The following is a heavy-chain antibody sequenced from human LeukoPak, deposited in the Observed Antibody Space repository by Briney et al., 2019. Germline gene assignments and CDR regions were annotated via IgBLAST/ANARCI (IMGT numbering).Heavy chain of an antibody. D-gene: IGHD3-22*01. J-gene: IGHJ4*02. Sequence: ASVKVSCKASGYTLTSYYMHWVRQAPGQGLEWMGIINPSGGSTNYAQKFQGRVTMTRDMSTSTVYMELSSLRSEDTAVYYCARDREGLTTHYFDYWGQGTLVTVSS. CDR2: INPSGGST. V-gene: IGHV1-46*01. CDR1: GYTLTSYY. CDR3: ARDREGLTTHYFDY.